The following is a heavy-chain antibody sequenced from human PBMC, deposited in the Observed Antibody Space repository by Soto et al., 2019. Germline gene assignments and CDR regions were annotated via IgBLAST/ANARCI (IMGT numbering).Heavy chain of an antibody. V-gene: IGHV4-59*01. CDR3: ARGRGGTYAAFDI. J-gene: IGHJ3*02. CDR1: GGSMRRYF. CDR2: IYYSGTT. D-gene: IGHD2-2*01. Sequence: SETLSLTCTVSGGSMRRYFWSWIRQPPGKGLEGIGYIYYSGTTNYNPSLKSRVTTSLDTSKNQFSLKLVSLTAADTAFYYCARGRGGTYAAFDIWGPGTLVTASS.